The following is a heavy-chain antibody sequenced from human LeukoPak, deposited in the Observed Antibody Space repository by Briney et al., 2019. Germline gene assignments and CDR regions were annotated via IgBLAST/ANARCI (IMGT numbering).Heavy chain of an antibody. D-gene: IGHD3-22*01. CDR1: GFTFTNYG. Sequence: GRSLTLSCAASGFTFTNYGMHWVRQAPGKGLEWVAIISHDGTIQHYGDSLKGRFTISRDNSKDTVSLQVNNLRPEDTAVYFCAKAPYIRGYYFDFWGQGIPVSVSS. V-gene: IGHV3-30*18. CDR3: AKAPYIRGYYFDF. J-gene: IGHJ4*02. CDR2: ISHDGTIQ.